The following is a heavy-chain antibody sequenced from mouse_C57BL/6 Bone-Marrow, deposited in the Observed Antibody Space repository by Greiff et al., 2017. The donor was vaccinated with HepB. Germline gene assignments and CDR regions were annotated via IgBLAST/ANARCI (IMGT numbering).Heavy chain of an antibody. J-gene: IGHJ3*01. Sequence: EVQLQQSGPVLVKPGASVKMSCKASGYTFTDYYMNWVKQSHGKSLEWIGVINPYNGGTSYNQKFKGKATLTVDKSSSTAYMELNSLTSEDSAVYYCARGDYGSSSLADWGQGTLVTVSA. CDR1: GYTFTDYY. V-gene: IGHV1-19*01. CDR3: ARGDYGSSSLAD. D-gene: IGHD1-1*01. CDR2: INPYNGGT.